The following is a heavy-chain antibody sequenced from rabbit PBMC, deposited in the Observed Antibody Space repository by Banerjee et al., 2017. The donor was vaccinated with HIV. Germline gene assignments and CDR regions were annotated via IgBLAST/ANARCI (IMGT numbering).Heavy chain of an antibody. V-gene: IGHV1S40*01. Sequence: QSLAESGGDLVKPGASLTLTCTASGFSFSSSYWICWVRQAPGKGLEWIACIYAGYGTGTYYASWAKGRFTISKTSSSTVTLQMTSLTAADTATYFCAREYGGDVGNAYATRFDLWGPGTLVTVS. CDR1: GFSFSSSYW. D-gene: IGHD6-1*01. CDR2: IYAGYGTGT. CDR3: AREYGGDVGNAYATRFDL. J-gene: IGHJ2*01.